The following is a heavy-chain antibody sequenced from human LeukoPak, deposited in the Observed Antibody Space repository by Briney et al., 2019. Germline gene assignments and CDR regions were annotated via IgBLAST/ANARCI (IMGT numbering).Heavy chain of an antibody. J-gene: IGHJ6*03. V-gene: IGHV3-30*02. Sequence: GGSLRLSCAASGFTFSSYEMNWVRQAPGKGLEWVAFIRYDGSNKYYADSVKGRFTISRDNSKNTLYLQMNSLRAEDTAVYYCAKEGVDIVGATTDYYYYMDVWGKGTTVTIPS. CDR2: IRYDGSNK. CDR3: AKEGVDIVGATTDYYYYMDV. D-gene: IGHD1-26*01. CDR1: GFTFSSYE.